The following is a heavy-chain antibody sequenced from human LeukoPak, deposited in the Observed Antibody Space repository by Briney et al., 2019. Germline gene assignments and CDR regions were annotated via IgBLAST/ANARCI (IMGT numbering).Heavy chain of an antibody. CDR1: GFTFSSYW. D-gene: IGHD6-19*01. CDR3: AKGGHSSGWYWNY. Sequence: PGGSLRLSCAASGFTFSSYWMHWVRQAPGKGLVWVSRINSDGSGTSYADSVKGRFTISRDNAKNTLYLQMNSLRAEDTAVYYCAKGGHSSGWYWNYWGQGTLVTVSS. V-gene: IGHV3-74*01. CDR2: INSDGSGT. J-gene: IGHJ4*02.